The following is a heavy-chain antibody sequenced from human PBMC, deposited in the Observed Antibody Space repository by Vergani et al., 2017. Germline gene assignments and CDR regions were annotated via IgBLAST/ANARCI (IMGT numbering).Heavy chain of an antibody. CDR3: VKGKGTFEN. V-gene: IGHV3-23*01. CDR2: ISGSGGNL. CDR1: GFLFNGYA. J-gene: IGHJ4*02. D-gene: IGHD1-7*01. Sequence: EVQLLESGGGSVQPGGSLRLSCEGSGFLFNGYAMTWVRQAPGKGLEWISTISGSGGNLDYADSVKGRFSVSRDNSKNMVYIQMNSLRPEDTAGYYCVKGKGTFENWGQGTLVTVSS.